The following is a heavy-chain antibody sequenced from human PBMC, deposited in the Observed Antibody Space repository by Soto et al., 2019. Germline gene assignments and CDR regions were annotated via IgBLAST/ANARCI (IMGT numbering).Heavy chain of an antibody. D-gene: IGHD2-15*01. CDR2: IYYSGST. V-gene: IGHV4-30-4*01. J-gene: IGHJ6*02. CDR3: GRGVGFCSGGNCQEYYYGMDV. CDR1: GGSISSGDYY. Sequence: SETLSLTCIVSGGSISSGDYYWSWIRQPPGKGLEWIGYIYYSGSTYYNPSLKSRVTISVDTSKNQFSLKLSSVTAADTAVYYCGRGVGFCSGGNCQEYYYGMDVWGQGTTVTVSS.